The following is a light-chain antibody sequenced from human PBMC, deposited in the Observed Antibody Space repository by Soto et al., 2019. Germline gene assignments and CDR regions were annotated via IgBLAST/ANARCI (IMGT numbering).Light chain of an antibody. V-gene: IGLV2-14*01. CDR1: GSDVGGYNY. CDR2: EVG. J-gene: IGLJ3*02. Sequence: QSALTQPASVSGSPGQSITISCTGTGSDVGGYNYVSWYQQQPGQAPKLMIYEVGNRPSGVSDRFSTSKSGNTASLTISGLQTEDEADYYCCSFTSINTWVFGGGTKLTVL. CDR3: CSFTSINTWV.